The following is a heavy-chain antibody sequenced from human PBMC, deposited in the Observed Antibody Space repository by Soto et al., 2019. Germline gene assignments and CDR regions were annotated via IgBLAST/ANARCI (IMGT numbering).Heavy chain of an antibody. CDR1: GGSISSYY. CDR2: IYYSGST. V-gene: IGHV4-59*01. Sequence: SETLSLTCTVSGGSISSYYWSWIRQPPGKGLEWIGYIYYSGSTNYNPSLKSRVTISVDTSKNQFSLKLSSVTAADTAVYYCARAHEYSSPSPWFDPWGQRTLVTVSS. D-gene: IGHD6-6*01. CDR3: ARAHEYSSPSPWFDP. J-gene: IGHJ5*02.